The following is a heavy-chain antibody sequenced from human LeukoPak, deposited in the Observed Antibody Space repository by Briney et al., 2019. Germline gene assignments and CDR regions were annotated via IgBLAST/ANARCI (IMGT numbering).Heavy chain of an antibody. CDR1: GVSISSSNW. D-gene: IGHD3-3*01. Sequence: PSETLSLTCAVSGVSISSSNWWSWVRQPPGKGLEWIGEIYHSGSTNYNPSLKSRVTISVDKSKNQFSLKLSSVTAADTAVYYCAKAVRFLEWLPDNWFDPWGQGTLVTVSS. CDR3: AKAVRFLEWLPDNWFDP. J-gene: IGHJ5*02. CDR2: IYHSGST. V-gene: IGHV4-4*02.